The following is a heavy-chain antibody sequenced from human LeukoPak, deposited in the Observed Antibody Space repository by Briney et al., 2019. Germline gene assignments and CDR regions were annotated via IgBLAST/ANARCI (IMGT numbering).Heavy chain of an antibody. D-gene: IGHD4-17*01. Sequence: PGGSLRLSCAASGFTFDDYGMSWVRQAPGKGLEWVSGVNWNGGSTSYADSVKDRFTISRDNAKNSLYLQMNSLRAEDTALYYCARDPTVTTSFDYWGQGTLVTVSS. J-gene: IGHJ4*02. CDR1: GFTFDDYG. CDR2: VNWNGGST. V-gene: IGHV3-20*04. CDR3: ARDPTVTTSFDY.